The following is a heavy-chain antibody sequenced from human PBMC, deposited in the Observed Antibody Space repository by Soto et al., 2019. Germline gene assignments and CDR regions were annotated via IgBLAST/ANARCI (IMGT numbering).Heavy chain of an antibody. V-gene: IGHV5-51*01. CDR3: ATAYVYDFENSNYYRDAFDI. CDR1: GYSFSFYW. CDR2: MYPDDSDI. Sequence: GESLKIACKASGYSFSFYWIGWVRQMPGKGLEWMAIMYPDDSDIRYSPSFEAHVTISADKSTSTAFLQWSSLKASDTAMYYCATAYVYDFENSNYYRDAFDIWGQGTLVTVSS. D-gene: IGHD3-22*01. J-gene: IGHJ3*02.